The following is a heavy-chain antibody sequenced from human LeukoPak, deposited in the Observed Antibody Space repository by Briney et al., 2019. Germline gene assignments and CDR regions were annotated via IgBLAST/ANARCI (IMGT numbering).Heavy chain of an antibody. D-gene: IGHD5-18*01. CDR3: AGGESYGHFDY. Sequence: SETLSLTCTVSGGSISSGGYYWSWIRQHPGKGLEWIGYIYYSGSTYYSPSLKSRVTISVDTSKNQFSLKLSSVTAADTAVYYCAGGESYGHFDYWGQGTLVTVSS. CDR1: GGSISSGGYY. J-gene: IGHJ4*02. CDR2: IYYSGST. V-gene: IGHV4-31*03.